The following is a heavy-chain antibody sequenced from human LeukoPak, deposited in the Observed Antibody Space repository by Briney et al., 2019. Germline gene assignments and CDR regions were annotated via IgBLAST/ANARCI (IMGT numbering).Heavy chain of an antibody. Sequence: ASVKVSCKASGYTFTSYYMHWVRQAPGQGLEWMGIINPSGGSTNYAQKLQGRVTMTTDTSTSTAYMELRSLRSDDTAVYYCARARFVPWYCSSTSCYTPYYYYYMDVWGKGTTVTVSS. CDR2: INPSGGST. J-gene: IGHJ6*03. CDR1: GYTFTSYY. CDR3: ARARFVPWYCSSTSCYTPYYYYYMDV. D-gene: IGHD2-2*02. V-gene: IGHV1-46*01.